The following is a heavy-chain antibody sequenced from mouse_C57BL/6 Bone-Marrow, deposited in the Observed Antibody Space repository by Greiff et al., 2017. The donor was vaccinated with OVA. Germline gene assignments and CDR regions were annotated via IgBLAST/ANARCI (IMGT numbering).Heavy chain of an antibody. Sequence: QVQLQQPGAELVKPGASVKLSCKASGYTFTSYWMHWVKQSPGQGLEWIGMIHPNSGSTNYNEKFKSKATLTVDKSSSTAYMQLSSLTSEDSAVYYCVHYYGSSYGGWYFDVWGTGTTVTVSS. D-gene: IGHD1-1*01. J-gene: IGHJ1*03. CDR3: VHYYGSSYGGWYFDV. CDR2: IHPNSGST. CDR1: GYTFTSYW. V-gene: IGHV1-64*01.